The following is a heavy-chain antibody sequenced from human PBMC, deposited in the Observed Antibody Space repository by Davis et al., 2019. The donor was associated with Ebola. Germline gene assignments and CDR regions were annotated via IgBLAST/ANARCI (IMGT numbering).Heavy chain of an antibody. J-gene: IGHJ4*02. CDR3: ARGWLRSGFDS. CDR2: TYYKSKWYN. V-gene: IGHV6-1*01. CDR1: GDSVSGSSGA. D-gene: IGHD5-12*01. Sequence: HSQTLSLTCVISGDSVSGSSGAWNWIRQSPSRGLEWLGRTYYKSKWYNDYAVSVKSRITIDLDTSKNQLSLQLDSVTPEDTAVYYCARGWLRSGFDSWGQGTLVTVSS.